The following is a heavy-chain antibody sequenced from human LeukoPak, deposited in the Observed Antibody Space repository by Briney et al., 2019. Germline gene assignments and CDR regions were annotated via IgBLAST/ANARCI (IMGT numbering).Heavy chain of an antibody. CDR1: GFTFSTYN. D-gene: IGHD1-26*01. V-gene: IGHV3-30*04. Sequence: LSGGSLRLSCEASGFTFSTYNFRWVRQAPGKGLEWVAVISNDGKNKNYADFVKGRFTVSRDNSKNTLFLQMSTLRPEDTAVYHCARGLVGVSAAFDIWGQGTLVTVSS. J-gene: IGHJ3*02. CDR2: ISNDGKNK. CDR3: ARGLVGVSAAFDI.